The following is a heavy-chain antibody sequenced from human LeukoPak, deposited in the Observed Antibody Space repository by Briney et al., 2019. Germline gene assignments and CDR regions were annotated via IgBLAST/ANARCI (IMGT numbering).Heavy chain of an antibody. CDR1: GGSFSGYY. CDR3: ARFVGEDY. CDR2: INHSGST. Sequence: ASGTLSLTCAVYGGSFSGYYWSWIRQPPGKGLEWIGEINHSGSTNYNPSLTSRVTISVDTSKNQFSLKLSSVTAADTAVYYCARFVGEDYWGQGTLVTVSS. V-gene: IGHV4-34*01. J-gene: IGHJ4*02. D-gene: IGHD1-26*01.